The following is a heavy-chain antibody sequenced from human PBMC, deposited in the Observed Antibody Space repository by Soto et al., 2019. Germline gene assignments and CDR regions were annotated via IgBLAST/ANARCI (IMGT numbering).Heavy chain of an antibody. CDR1: GYTFTGYY. CDR3: VGTLIYDMDV. Sequence: GASVKVSCKASGYTFTGYYMHWVRQAPGQGLEWMGWINPNSGGTNYAQKFQGWVTMTRDTSISTAYMELSRLRSDDTAVDYCVGTLIYDMDVWGQGTTVTVSS. J-gene: IGHJ6*02. D-gene: IGHD6-13*01. V-gene: IGHV1-2*04. CDR2: INPNSGGT.